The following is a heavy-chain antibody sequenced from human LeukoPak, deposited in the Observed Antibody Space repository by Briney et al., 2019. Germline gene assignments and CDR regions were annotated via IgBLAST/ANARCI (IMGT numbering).Heavy chain of an antibody. V-gene: IGHV4-34*01. CDR2: INHSGST. Sequence: SETLSLTCAVYGGSFSGYYWSWIRQPPGKGLEWIGEINHSGSTNYNPSLKSRVTISVDTSKNQFSLKLSSVTAADTAVYYCARGYPGRVRSNWFDAWAREPWSPSPQ. J-gene: IGHJ5*02. D-gene: IGHD3-10*01. CDR1: GGSFSGYY. CDR3: ARGYPGRVRSNWFDA.